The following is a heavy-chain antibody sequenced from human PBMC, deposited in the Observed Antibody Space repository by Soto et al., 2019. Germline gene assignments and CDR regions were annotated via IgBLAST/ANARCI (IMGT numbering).Heavy chain of an antibody. D-gene: IGHD3-22*01. CDR3: ASGAPFENSGYHVDY. CDR1: GGTFSNYA. CDR2: ILPIYGST. V-gene: IGHV1-69*01. Sequence: QVRLVQSGAEVKEPGSSVTVSCKSSGGTFSNYAVNWARQAPGQGLEWMGGILPIYGSTNFAHKFQGRVTLTADESTSTAYMALKSLRSEDTAVYYCASGAPFENSGYHVDYWGQGTLVTVSS. J-gene: IGHJ4*02.